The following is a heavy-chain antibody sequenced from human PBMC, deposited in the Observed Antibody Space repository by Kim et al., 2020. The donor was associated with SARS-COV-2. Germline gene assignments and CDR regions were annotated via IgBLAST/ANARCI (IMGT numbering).Heavy chain of an antibody. Sequence: GGSLRLSCAASGFRFSNYWMSWVRQAPGRGLEWVAHIKEDGSEKEYVDSVKDRMIISRDNAQNTLYLQIAGLRVEDTAVYYCARWDWQFCKSANCFRRGYYFDPWGRGTPVSVS. V-gene: IGHV3-7*01. D-gene: IGHD3-3*02. CDR1: GFRFSNYW. CDR3: ARWDWQFCKSANCFRRGYYFDP. J-gene: IGHJ4*02. CDR2: IKEDGSEK.